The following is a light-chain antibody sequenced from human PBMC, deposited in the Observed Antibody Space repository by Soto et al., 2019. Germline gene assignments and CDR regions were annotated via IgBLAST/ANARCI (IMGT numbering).Light chain of an antibody. Sequence: EIVLTQSPATLSLSPGERATLSCRASQSVGSYLAWYQHKPGQAPRLLIYDASNRATGIPDRFSGSGSGTDFTLTISSLEPEDFAAYYCQQRSNWPRTFGQGTKVGIK. J-gene: IGKJ1*01. CDR3: QQRSNWPRT. V-gene: IGKV3-11*01. CDR1: QSVGSY. CDR2: DAS.